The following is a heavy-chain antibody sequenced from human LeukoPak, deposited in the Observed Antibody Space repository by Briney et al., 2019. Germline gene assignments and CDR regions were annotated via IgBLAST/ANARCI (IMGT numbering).Heavy chain of an antibody. CDR2: ISPDGSDT. J-gene: IGHJ4*02. D-gene: IGHD6-13*01. Sequence: GESLKISCKGSGYRFTNYWIGWVRQMPGKGLEWMGIISPDGSDTRYSPAFQGQVTISADKSITIAYLKWSSLKASDTAMYYCARLTSSWSFDYWGQGTLVTVSS. V-gene: IGHV5-51*01. CDR1: GYRFTNYW. CDR3: ARLTSSWSFDY.